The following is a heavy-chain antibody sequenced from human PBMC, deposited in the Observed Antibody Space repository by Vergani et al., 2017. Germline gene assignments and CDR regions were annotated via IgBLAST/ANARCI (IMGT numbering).Heavy chain of an antibody. Sequence: QVQLQESGPGLVKPSETLSLTCTVSGGSISSYYWSWIRQPPGKGLEWIGYIYYSGSTNYNPSLKSRVTISVDTSKNQFSLKLSSVTAADTAVYYCAGGDGGGWALYYFDYWGQGTLVTVSA. CDR1: GGSISSYY. J-gene: IGHJ4*02. D-gene: IGHD6-19*01. CDR2: IYYSGST. V-gene: IGHV4-59*01. CDR3: AGGDGGGWALYYFDY.